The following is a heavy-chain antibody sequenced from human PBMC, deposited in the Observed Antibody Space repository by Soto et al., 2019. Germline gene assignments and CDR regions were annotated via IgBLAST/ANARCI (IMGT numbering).Heavy chain of an antibody. Sequence: QVQLVESGGGVVQPGRSPRLSCAASGFTFSSYAMHWVRQAPGKGLEWVAVISYDGSNKYYADSVKGRFTISRDNSKNTLYLEMNSLRDEDTAVYYCARDVWSLIQRTHKDAFDIWGQGTMVTVSS. D-gene: IGHD2-2*01. CDR1: GFTFSSYA. V-gene: IGHV3-30-3*01. CDR2: ISYDGSNK. J-gene: IGHJ3*02. CDR3: ARDVWSLIQRTHKDAFDI.